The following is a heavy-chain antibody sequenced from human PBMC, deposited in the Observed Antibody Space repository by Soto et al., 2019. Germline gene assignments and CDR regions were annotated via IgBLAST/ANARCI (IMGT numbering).Heavy chain of an antibody. J-gene: IGHJ6*02. D-gene: IGHD2-8*01. CDR3: AREYCTNGVCYGMDV. CDR1: GGSISSYY. Sequence: SETLSLTCTVSGGSISSYYWSWIRQPPGKGLEWIGYIYYSGSTNYNPSLKSRVTISVDTSKNQFSLKLSSVTAADTAVYYCAREYCTNGVCYGMDVWGQGTTVTVSS. V-gene: IGHV4-59*01. CDR2: IYYSGST.